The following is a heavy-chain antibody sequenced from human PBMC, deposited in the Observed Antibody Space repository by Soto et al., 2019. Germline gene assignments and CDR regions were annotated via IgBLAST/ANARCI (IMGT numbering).Heavy chain of an antibody. J-gene: IGHJ1*01. CDR3: ARALGVGASYYFQH. D-gene: IGHD1-26*01. CDR1: GYTFTSYA. Sequence: QVQLVQSGAEVKKPGASVKVSCKASGYTFTSYAMHWVRQAPGQRLEWMGWINAGNGNTKYSHKFQGRVTITRDTSASTAYMELSSLRSEDTAVYYCARALGVGASYYFQHWGQGTLVTVSS. CDR2: INAGNGNT. V-gene: IGHV1-3*01.